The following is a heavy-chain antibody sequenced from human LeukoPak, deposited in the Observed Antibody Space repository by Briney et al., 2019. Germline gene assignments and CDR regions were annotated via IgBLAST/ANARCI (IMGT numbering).Heavy chain of an antibody. D-gene: IGHD3-10*01. CDR2: IYYSGST. CDR1: GGSISYYY. V-gene: IGHV4-59*01. Sequence: SETLSLTCTVSGGSISYYYWSWIRQPPGKGLEWIGYIYYSGSTNYNPSLKSRVTISIDTSKNQFSLKLNSVTAADTAVYYCARSSYYYAADAFDIWGQGTMVTVSS. CDR3: ARSSYYYAADAFDI. J-gene: IGHJ3*02.